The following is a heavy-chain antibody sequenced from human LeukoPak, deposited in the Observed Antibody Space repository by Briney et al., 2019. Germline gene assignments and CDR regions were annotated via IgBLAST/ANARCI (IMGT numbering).Heavy chain of an antibody. Sequence: ASVKVSCKASGYTFTSYYMHWVRQAPGQGLEWMGWISAYTGHTNYAQKFQGRVTMTANTSTNTASMELRSLRSDDTAVYYCARPANLYYASDAFDLWGQGTMVTVSS. CDR3: ARPANLYYASDAFDL. V-gene: IGHV1-18*04. CDR1: GYTFTSYY. CDR2: ISAYTGHT. J-gene: IGHJ3*01. D-gene: IGHD2-8*01.